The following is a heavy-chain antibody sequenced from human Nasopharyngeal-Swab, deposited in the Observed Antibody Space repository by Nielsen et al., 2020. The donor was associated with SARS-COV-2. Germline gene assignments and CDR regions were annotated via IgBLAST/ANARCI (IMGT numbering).Heavy chain of an antibody. CDR2: ISVNGDYT. CDR1: GFTFSYYA. V-gene: IGHV3-23*01. Sequence: SLNTSCAASGFTFSYYAMTWVRQPPGKGLEWVSTISVNGDYTYYADSVKGRFNTSRDNSNNTVYLQMNSLQAEDTAIFYCAKDPSSDWHGPQFGFRQHWGQGTLVTVSS. J-gene: IGHJ1*01. CDR3: AKDPSSDWHGPQFGFRQH. D-gene: IGHD6-19*01.